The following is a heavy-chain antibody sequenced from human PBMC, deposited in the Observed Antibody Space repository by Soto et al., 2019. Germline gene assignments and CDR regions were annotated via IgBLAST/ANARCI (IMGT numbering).Heavy chain of an antibody. CDR3: ARASGSSYWFDP. V-gene: IGHV1-18*04. CDR2: ISAYNGNT. Sequence: GASVKVSCKTSGYSFSDYYIYWVRQAPGQGLEWMGWISAYNGNTNYAQKLQGRVTMTTDTSTSTAYMELRSLRSDDTAVYYCARASGSSYWFDPWGQGTLVIVSS. CDR1: GYSFSDYY. D-gene: IGHD1-26*01. J-gene: IGHJ5*02.